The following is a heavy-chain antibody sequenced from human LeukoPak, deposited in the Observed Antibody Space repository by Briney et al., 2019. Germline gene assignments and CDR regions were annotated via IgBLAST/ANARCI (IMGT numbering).Heavy chain of an antibody. D-gene: IGHD2-21*02. Sequence: PGGSLRLSCAASTFTFSSYNMNWVRQAPGKGLEWVSAISGSGGSTYYADSVKGRFTISRDNSKNTLYLQMNSLRAEDTAVYYCARHIVVVTAILDYWGQGTLVTVSS. CDR1: TFTFSSYN. J-gene: IGHJ4*02. CDR3: ARHIVVVTAILDY. V-gene: IGHV3-23*01. CDR2: ISGSGGST.